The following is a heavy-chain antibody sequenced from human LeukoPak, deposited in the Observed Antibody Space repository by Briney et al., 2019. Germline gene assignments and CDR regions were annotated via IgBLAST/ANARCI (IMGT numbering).Heavy chain of an antibody. V-gene: IGHV3-74*01. CDR1: GNYW. CDR2: INSDGSWT. Sequence: GGSLRLSCAASGNYWMHWVRQAPGKGLVWVSHINSDGSWTSYADSVKGRFTISKDNAKDTVYLQMNNLSAEDTAVYYCVSFYETYWGRGTLVTVSS. CDR3: VSFYETY. J-gene: IGHJ4*02. D-gene: IGHD2-2*01.